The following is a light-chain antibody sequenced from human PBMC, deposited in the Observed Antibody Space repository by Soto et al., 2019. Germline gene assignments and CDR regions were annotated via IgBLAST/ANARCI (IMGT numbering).Light chain of an antibody. CDR2: AAS. CDR3: QLYITWPNS. CDR1: QTIGTY. J-gene: IGKJ1*01. V-gene: IGKV1-39*02. Sequence: IHVNQPSSSLPASLGDKGTMACLASQTIGTYLHWYQQKSGGAPKLLIYAASNLQNGVPSVLSGSGSGTEFPLTICLLQSEDFALYYCQLYITWPNSFGEGTKVDI.